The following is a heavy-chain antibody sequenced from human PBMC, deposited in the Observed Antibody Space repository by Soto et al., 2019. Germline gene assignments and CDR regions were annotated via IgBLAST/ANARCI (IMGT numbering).Heavy chain of an antibody. CDR2: IIPILGIA. J-gene: IGHJ5*02. CDR1: GGTFSSYT. D-gene: IGHD2-2*01. Sequence: SVKVSCKASGGTFSSYTISWVRQAPGQGLEWMGRIIPILGIANYAQKFQGRVTITADKSTSTAYMELSSLRSEDTAVYYCAKALGYCSSTSCYGGEDWFDPWGQGTLVTVSS. CDR3: AKALGYCSSTSCYGGEDWFDP. V-gene: IGHV1-69*02.